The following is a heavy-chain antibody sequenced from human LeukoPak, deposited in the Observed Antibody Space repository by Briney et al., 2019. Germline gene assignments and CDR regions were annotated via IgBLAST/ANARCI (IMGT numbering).Heavy chain of an antibody. V-gene: IGHV4-38-2*02. J-gene: IGHJ4*02. D-gene: IGHD2-2*01. CDR3: ARVARCTSCFDVDY. CDR1: GYSISTGYY. Sequence: SETLSLTCTVSGYSISTGYYWDWIRQPPGKGLEWIGTFYHGGSTYYNPSLKSRVTISVDTSKNQFSLTLSSVTAADTAVYYCARVARCTSCFDVDYWGQGTLVTVSS. CDR2: FYHGGST.